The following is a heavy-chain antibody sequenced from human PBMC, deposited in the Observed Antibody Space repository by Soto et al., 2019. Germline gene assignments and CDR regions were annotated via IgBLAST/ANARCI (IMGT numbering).Heavy chain of an antibody. Sequence: ASVKVSCKASGYTFTSYGISWVRQAPGQGLEWMGWISAYNGNTNYAQKLQGRVTMTTDTSTSTAYMELRSLRSDDTAVYYCARDRPFLSSGLFDYWGQGTLVTVSS. J-gene: IGHJ4*02. CDR2: ISAYNGNT. V-gene: IGHV1-18*01. D-gene: IGHD6-19*01. CDR1: GYTFTSYG. CDR3: ARDRPFLSSGLFDY.